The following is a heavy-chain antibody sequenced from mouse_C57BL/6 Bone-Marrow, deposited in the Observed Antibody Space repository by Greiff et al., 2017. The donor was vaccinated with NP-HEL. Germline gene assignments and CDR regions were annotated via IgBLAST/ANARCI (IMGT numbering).Heavy chain of an antibody. CDR2: IHPSGGST. CDR3: AREGGFAY. V-gene: IGHV1-64*01. J-gene: IGHJ3*01. CDR1: GFTFTSYW. Sequence: VQLLQPGAELVKPGASVKLSCKASGFTFTSYWMHWVRQRPGQGLEWIGMIHPSGGSTNYNEKVKSQATLTVDKSSSTAYMQLSSLTAEDSAVYYCAREGGFAYWGQGTLVTVSA. D-gene: IGHD1-1*02.